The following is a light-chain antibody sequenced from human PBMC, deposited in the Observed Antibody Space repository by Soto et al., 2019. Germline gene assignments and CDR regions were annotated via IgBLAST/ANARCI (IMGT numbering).Light chain of an antibody. CDR1: QSVLDTSNNANY. J-gene: IGKJ4*01. CDR3: QQFFKIPLT. Sequence: EIVMTQSPASLSLSLGERATFNCKSSQSVLDTSNNANYLAWYQQKPGQSPKLLFYWGSTRQSGVPDRFSGTESGTDFTLTIASLQAEDVAVYFCQQFFKIPLTFGGGTKVEI. CDR2: WGS. V-gene: IGKV4-1*01.